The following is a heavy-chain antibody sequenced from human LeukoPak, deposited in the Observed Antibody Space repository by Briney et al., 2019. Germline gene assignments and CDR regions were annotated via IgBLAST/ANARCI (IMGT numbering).Heavy chain of an antibody. CDR2: IYPGDSDT. CDR1: GYSFTSYW. V-gene: IGHV5-51*01. D-gene: IGHD5-12*01. CDR3: AKDNGGYDGGSGFDY. Sequence: GESLKISCKGSGYSFTSYWIGWVRQMPGKGLEWMGIIYPGDSDTRYSPSFQGQVTISADKSISTAYLQWSSLKASDTAMYYCAKDNGGYDGGSGFDYWGQGTLVTVSS. J-gene: IGHJ4*02.